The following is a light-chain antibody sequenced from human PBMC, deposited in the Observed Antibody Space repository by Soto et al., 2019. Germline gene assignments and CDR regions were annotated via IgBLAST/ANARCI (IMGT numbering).Light chain of an antibody. V-gene: IGKV1-5*03. CDR3: QQYKDSPWT. CDR1: QNIVDW. Sequence: DIQMTPSPSTLSASVGDRVTFACRASQNIVDWLAWYQQKPGKAPKLLIYKASNLESGVPSRFGVSGSGSEFNLTISNLQADDFATYYCQQYKDSPWTFGQGTKVDIK. J-gene: IGKJ1*01. CDR2: KAS.